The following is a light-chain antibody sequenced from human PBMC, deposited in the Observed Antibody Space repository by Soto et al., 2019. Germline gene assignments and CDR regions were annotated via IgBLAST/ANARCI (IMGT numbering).Light chain of an antibody. Sequence: DVQLTQSPYTLPASVGDIVAITCQATQNIFNYLNWFQQRPGKAPQLLISDASHLEPGVPSRFSEQRSGTDFTLIINDLQPEDFATYFCQQYEDLPLTFGGGTSVEV. V-gene: IGKV1-33*01. CDR2: DAS. CDR1: QNIFNY. J-gene: IGKJ4*01. CDR3: QQYEDLPLT.